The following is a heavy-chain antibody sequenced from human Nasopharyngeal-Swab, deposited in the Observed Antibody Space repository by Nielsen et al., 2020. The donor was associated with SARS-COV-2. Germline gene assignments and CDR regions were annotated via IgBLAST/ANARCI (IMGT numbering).Heavy chain of an antibody. D-gene: IGHD1-26*01. CDR3: AREGIVGATKLDY. CDR2: IWYDGSNK. Sequence: GGSLRLSCAASGFTFSNYGIHWVRQAPGKGLEWVAVIWYDGSNKYYADSVKGRFTISRDSSKNTLYLQMNSLRAEDTAVYYCAREGIVGATKLDYWGQGTLVTVSS. V-gene: IGHV3-33*01. CDR1: GFTFSNYG. J-gene: IGHJ4*02.